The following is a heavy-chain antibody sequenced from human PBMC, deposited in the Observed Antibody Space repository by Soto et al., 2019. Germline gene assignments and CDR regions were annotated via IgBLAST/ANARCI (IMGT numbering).Heavy chain of an antibody. Sequence: ASVKVSCKASGYTFTGYYMHWVRQAPGQGLEWMGWINPNSGGTNYAQKFQGWVTMTRDTSISTAYMELSRLRSDDTAVYYCARGTDIVVVPAATAHFDYWGQGTLVTVSS. CDR2: INPNSGGT. D-gene: IGHD2-2*01. V-gene: IGHV1-2*04. CDR3: ARGTDIVVVPAATAHFDY. CDR1: GYTFTGYY. J-gene: IGHJ4*02.